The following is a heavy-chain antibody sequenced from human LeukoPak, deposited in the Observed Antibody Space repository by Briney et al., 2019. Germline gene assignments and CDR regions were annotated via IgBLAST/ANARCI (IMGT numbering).Heavy chain of an antibody. CDR3: ARGGAHGMDV. Sequence: RGSLRLSCAASGFTFSDYYMTWIRQAPGKGLEWVSYISGVASDIHYADSVKGRFTISRDNAKNSVYLQVNSLRAEDTAVYYCARGGAHGMDVWGQGTTVTVSS. CDR2: ISGVASDI. V-gene: IGHV3-11*01. D-gene: IGHD1-26*01. J-gene: IGHJ6*02. CDR1: GFTFSDYY.